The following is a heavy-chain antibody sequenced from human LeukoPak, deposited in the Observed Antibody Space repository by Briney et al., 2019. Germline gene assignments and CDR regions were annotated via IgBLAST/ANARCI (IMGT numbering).Heavy chain of an antibody. J-gene: IGHJ4*02. CDR2: ISSNGGST. D-gene: IGHD3-16*02. Sequence: GGSLRLSCAASGFTFSSYAMHWVRQAPGKGLEYVSAISSNGGSTYYANSVKGRFTISRDNSKNTLYPQMGSLRAEDMAVYYCARAPNLRLGELSPFDYWGQGTLVTVSS. CDR3: ARAPNLRLGELSPFDY. V-gene: IGHV3-64*01. CDR1: GFTFSSYA.